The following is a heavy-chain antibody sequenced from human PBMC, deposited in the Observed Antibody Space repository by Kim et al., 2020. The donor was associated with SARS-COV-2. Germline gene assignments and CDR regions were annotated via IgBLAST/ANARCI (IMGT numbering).Heavy chain of an antibody. Sequence: GGSLRLSCAASGFTFSSYGMHWVRQAPGKGLEWVAVIWFDGSNKFYADSVKGRFTISRDNSKNTLYLQMHSLRAEDTAVYYCARENNWNYLYYFDYCVQG. J-gene: IGHJ4*02. V-gene: IGHV3-33*08. CDR2: IWFDGSNK. D-gene: IGHD1-7*01. CDR1: GFTFSSYG. CDR3: ARENNWNYLYYFDY.